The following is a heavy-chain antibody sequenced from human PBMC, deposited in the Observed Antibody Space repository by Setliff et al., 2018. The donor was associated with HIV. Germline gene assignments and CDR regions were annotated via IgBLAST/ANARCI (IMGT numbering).Heavy chain of an antibody. CDR1: GYTLTEVS. J-gene: IGHJ1*01. CDR3: VRGVTRDISGYYRDEYFQH. Sequence: GASVKVSCKISGYTLTEVSMHWVRQAPGKGLEWMGYFDPQDGKTIYAQKFQGRVTMTEDTSTYTAYMELSGLRSDDTAVYYCVRGVTRDISGYYRDEYFQHWGQGTPVTVSS. V-gene: IGHV1-24*01. D-gene: IGHD3-22*01. CDR2: FDPQDGKT.